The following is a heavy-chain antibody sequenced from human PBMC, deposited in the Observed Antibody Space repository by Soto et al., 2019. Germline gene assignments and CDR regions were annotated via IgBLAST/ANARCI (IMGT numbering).Heavy chain of an antibody. V-gene: IGHV4-31*03. D-gene: IGHD6-13*01. CDR2: IYYSGST. Sequence: SETLSLTCTFSGCSISSGGYYWSWIRQHPGKGLEWIGYIYYSGSTYYNPSLKSRVTISVDTSKNQFSLKLSSVTAADTAVYYCARRTAAGTYYYYYGMDVWGQGTTVTVSS. J-gene: IGHJ6*02. CDR3: ARRTAAGTYYYYYGMDV. CDR1: GCSISSGGYY.